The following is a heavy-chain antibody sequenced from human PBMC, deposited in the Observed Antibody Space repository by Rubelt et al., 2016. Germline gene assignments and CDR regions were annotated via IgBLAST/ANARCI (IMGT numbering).Heavy chain of an antibody. V-gene: IGHV3-23*01. Sequence: GGLVQPGGSLRLSCAASGFTFSSYATSWVRQAPGKWLEWVSGISGSGGSTYYAGSVKGRFTVSRDSSKNTLYLQMNSLRAEDTAVYYCAKFVGFGVSYYGMVVWGQGTTVTVSA. D-gene: IGHD3-3*01. J-gene: IGHJ6*01. CDR2: ISGSGGST. CDR1: GFTFSSYA. CDR3: AKFVGFGVSYYGMVV.